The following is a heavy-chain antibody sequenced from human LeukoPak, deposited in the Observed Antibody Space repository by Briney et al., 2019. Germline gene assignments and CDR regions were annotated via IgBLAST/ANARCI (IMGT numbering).Heavy chain of an antibody. CDR1: GGSISSGDYY. CDR2: IYFSGST. V-gene: IGHV4-30-4*08. D-gene: IGHD2-2*02. Sequence: SETLSLTCTVSGGSISSGDYYWSWIRQPPGKGLEWIGYIYFSGSTYYNPSLKSRVTISVDRSKNQFSLRLSSATAADTAVYYCARAEEYGCSSTSCYTYFDYWGQGTQVTVSS. J-gene: IGHJ4*02. CDR3: ARAEEYGCSSTSCYTYFDY.